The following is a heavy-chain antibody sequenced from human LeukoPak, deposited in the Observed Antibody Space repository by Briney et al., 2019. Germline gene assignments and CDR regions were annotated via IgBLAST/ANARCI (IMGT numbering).Heavy chain of an antibody. D-gene: IGHD1-26*01. J-gene: IGHJ4*02. CDR3: ARRIVGATFDY. V-gene: IGHV4-38-2*01. CDR2: IYHSGNT. Sequence: SETLSLTCAVSGYSISSGYYWVWIRQPPGKGLEWIGNIYHSGNTYYNPSLKSRVTISVDTSKNQFSLKLSSVTAADTALYYCARRIVGATFDYWGQGTLVTVSS. CDR1: GYSISSGYY.